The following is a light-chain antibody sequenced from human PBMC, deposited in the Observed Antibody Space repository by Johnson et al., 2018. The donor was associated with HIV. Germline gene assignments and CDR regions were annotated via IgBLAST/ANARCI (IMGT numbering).Light chain of an antibody. CDR3: GTWDSSLRKV. Sequence: QSVLTQPPSVSAAPGQKVTISCSGSSSNIGNNYVSWYQHLPGTAPKLLIYENNRRPSGIPDRFSGSQSGTSATLGITGRQTGDEADYYCGTWDSSLRKVIGTGTKGTVL. CDR1: SSNIGNNY. CDR2: ENN. V-gene: IGLV1-51*02. J-gene: IGLJ1*01.